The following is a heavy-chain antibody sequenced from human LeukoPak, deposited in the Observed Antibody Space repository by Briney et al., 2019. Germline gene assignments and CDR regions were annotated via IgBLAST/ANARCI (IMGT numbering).Heavy chain of an antibody. CDR1: GFTVSSSY. CDR2: LYPGGST. CDR3: ARDRGGSYLQGYFLH. V-gene: IGHV3-66*01. Sequence: GGSLRLSCAASGFTVSSSYMSWVRQAPGKGLELVSVLYPGGSTYIADSVKGRFSISRDNSNNTLNLQMNSLRVEDTAVYYCARDRGGSYLQGYFLHWGQGSPVIVSS. J-gene: IGHJ1*01. D-gene: IGHD1-26*01.